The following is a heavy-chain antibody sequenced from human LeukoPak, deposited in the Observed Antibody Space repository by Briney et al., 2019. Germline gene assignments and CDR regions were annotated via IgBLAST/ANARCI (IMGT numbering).Heavy chain of an antibody. Sequence: PGGSLRLSCIASGFTFSSYEMSWVRQAPGKGLEWVSYISRSSGMFYAESVKGRFTIFRDNAKNSLYLQMNSLRAEDTAVYYCARGFSYWGQGTLVTVSS. CDR1: GFTFSSYE. CDR2: ISRSSGM. CDR3: ARGFSY. V-gene: IGHV3-48*03. J-gene: IGHJ4*02.